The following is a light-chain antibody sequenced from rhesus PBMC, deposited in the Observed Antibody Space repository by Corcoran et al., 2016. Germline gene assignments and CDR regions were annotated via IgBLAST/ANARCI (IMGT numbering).Light chain of an antibody. CDR3: QRRNSYPLT. V-gene: IGKV1-38*01. CDR1: QGIRSY. J-gene: IGKJ4*01. Sequence: DIQLTQSPSSLSASVGDRVTITCRASQGIRSYLAWYQQKPGKAPKLLIYDTSNLRSGVPSRFRGSGSGTEFTLTISSLQPEDFAVYCCQRRNSYPLTFGGGTKVELK. CDR2: DTS.